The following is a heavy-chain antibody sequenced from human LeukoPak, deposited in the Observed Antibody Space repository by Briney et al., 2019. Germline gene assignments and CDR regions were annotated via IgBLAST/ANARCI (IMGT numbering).Heavy chain of an antibody. CDR1: GYTFTSYG. D-gene: IGHD3-10*01. J-gene: IGHJ6*04. V-gene: IGHV1-18*04. CDR2: ISAYKGNI. CDR3: ARTKPLWFGGTLDV. Sequence: ASVKVSCKTSGYTFTSYGISWVRQAPGQGLEWMAWISAYKGNINYAQKLQGRVTVTTDTSTSTAYMELRSLRYDDTAVYYCARTKPLWFGGTLDVWGNGTTVTVSS.